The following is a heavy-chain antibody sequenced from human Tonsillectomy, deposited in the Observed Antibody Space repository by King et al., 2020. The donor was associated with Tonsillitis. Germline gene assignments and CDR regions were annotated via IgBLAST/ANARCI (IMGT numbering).Heavy chain of an antibody. CDR2: ISYNGVRT. Sequence: VQQVESGGGLVQPGGSLRLSCAASGFTFSSYAMSWVRQAPGKGLEWVSAISYNGVRTNYADSVKGRFTISRDTSKNTLYLQMNSLRAEDTAVYYCAKDLWSKQQLPYYFDYWGQGTLVTVSS. V-gene: IGHV3-23*04. J-gene: IGHJ4*02. CDR1: GFTFSSYA. CDR3: AKDLWSKQQLPYYFDY. D-gene: IGHD6-13*01.